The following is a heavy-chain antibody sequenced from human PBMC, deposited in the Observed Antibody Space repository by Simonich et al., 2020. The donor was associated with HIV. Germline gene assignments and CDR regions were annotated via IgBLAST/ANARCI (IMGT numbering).Heavy chain of an antibody. Sequence: QVQLVQSGAEVKKPGASVKVSCKVSGYTLTEVSIHWVRQAPGNGLEGVGGFDVENGETIYAQEFQGRVPMTEDTSTDTAYMELSSLRSEDTAVYYCATDSIGWSFDLWGRGTLVTVSS. CDR1: GYTLTEVS. V-gene: IGHV1-24*01. CDR2: FDVENGET. CDR3: ATDSIGWSFDL. J-gene: IGHJ2*01.